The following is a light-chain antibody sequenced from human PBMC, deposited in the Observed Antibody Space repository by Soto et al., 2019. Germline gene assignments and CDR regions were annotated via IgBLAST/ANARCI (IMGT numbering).Light chain of an antibody. Sequence: DIQMTQSPSSLSASVGDRVTITCRASQSISNYLNWYQQKPGKAPKLLMFAASSLQSGVPSRFSGGGSGTDFTLTISSLQPEDFATYYCQQSYSTPRTCGQGTKVEVK. J-gene: IGKJ1*01. CDR1: QSISNY. V-gene: IGKV1-39*01. CDR2: AAS. CDR3: QQSYSTPRT.